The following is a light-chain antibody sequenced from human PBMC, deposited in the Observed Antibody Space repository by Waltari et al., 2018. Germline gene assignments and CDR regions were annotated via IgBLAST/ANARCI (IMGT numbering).Light chain of an antibody. Sequence: QSALTQPASVSWSPGQSITISCTGTSRDVGSYNFVSWYQQHPGEAPKLMIYEVSNRPEGVSNRFSGSKSGNTASLTISGLQAEDEADYYCSSYTGSSTLYVFGTGTKVTVL. CDR2: EVS. J-gene: IGLJ1*01. CDR3: SSYTGSSTLYV. V-gene: IGLV2-14*01. CDR1: SRDVGSYNF.